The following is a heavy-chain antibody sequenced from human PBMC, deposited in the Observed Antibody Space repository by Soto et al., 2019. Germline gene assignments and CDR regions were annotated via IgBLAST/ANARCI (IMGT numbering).Heavy chain of an antibody. CDR3: AKEGLEWSYYFDY. D-gene: IGHD3-3*01. J-gene: IGHJ4*02. Sequence: QVQLVESGGGVVQPGRSLRLSCAASGFTFSSYGMHWVRQAPGKGLEWVAVISYDGSNKYYADSVKGRFTISRDNSKNTLYLQMNSLRAEDTAVYYCAKEGLEWSYYFDYWGQGTLVTVSS. CDR1: GFTFSSYG. CDR2: ISYDGSNK. V-gene: IGHV3-30*18.